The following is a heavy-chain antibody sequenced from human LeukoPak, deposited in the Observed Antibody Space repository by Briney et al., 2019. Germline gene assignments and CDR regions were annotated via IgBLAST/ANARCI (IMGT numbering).Heavy chain of an antibody. CDR1: GYTLTGYY. D-gene: IGHD2-2*01. CDR2: INPNSGGT. Sequence: ASVKVSCKAAGYTLTGYYMHWVRQAPGRGLEWMGWINPNSGGTSYAQKLQGRVTMTRDTSISTAYMELSRLRSDDTAVYYCARGRCSSRSCYLFDYWGQGTLVTVSS. CDR3: ARGRCSSRSCYLFDY. V-gene: IGHV1-2*02. J-gene: IGHJ4*02.